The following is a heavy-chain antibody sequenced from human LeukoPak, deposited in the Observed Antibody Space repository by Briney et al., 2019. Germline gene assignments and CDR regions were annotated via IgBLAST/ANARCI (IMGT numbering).Heavy chain of an antibody. CDR1: GYTFTSYG. J-gene: IGHJ4*02. CDR2: ISAYNGNT. D-gene: IGHD2-2*02. CDR3: ARDEGLGYCSSTSCYTFDY. Sequence: ASVKVSCKASGYTFTSYGISWVRQAPGQGLEWMGWISAYNGNTNYAQKLQGRVTMTTDTSTSTAYMELRSLRSDDTAVYYCARDEGLGYCSSTSCYTFDYWGQGTLVTVSS. V-gene: IGHV1-18*01.